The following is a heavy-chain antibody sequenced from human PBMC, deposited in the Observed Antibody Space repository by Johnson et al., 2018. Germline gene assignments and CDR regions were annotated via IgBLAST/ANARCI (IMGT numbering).Heavy chain of an antibody. CDR1: GFTFSTHW. Sequence: EVQLVESGGGLVQPGGSLRLSCAASGFTFSTHWMSWVRQSPGKGLEWVANMRQDGSEKYNVDSVKGRFTISRDNAKNSLCLQMNSRSAEDTAVYYCARDPASLCGGDTCYGGCGAFVIWGQGTMVTVSS. CDR3: ARDPASLCGGDTCYGGCGAFVI. D-gene: IGHD2-21*01. V-gene: IGHV3-7*01. CDR2: MRQDGSEK. J-gene: IGHJ3*02.